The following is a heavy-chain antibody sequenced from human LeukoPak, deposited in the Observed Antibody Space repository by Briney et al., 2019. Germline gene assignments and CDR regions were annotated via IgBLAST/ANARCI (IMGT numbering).Heavy chain of an antibody. D-gene: IGHD1-26*01. CDR1: GGSVSSGSYY. CDR3: ARASGSYRY. V-gene: IGHV4-61*01. Sequence: PSETLSLTCTVSGGSVSSGSYYWSWIRQPPGKGLEWIGYIYYSGSTNYNPSLKSRVTISVDTSKNQFSLKLSSVTAADTAVYYCARASGSYRYWGQGTLVTVSS. CDR2: IYYSGST. J-gene: IGHJ4*02.